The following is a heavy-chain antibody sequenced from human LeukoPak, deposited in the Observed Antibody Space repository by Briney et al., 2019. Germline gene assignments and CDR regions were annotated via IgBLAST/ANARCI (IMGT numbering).Heavy chain of an antibody. CDR3: ATYYYDSSGYYSFDY. D-gene: IGHD3-22*01. CDR2: IIPIFGTA. V-gene: IGHV1-69*13. J-gene: IGHJ4*02. Sequence: ASVEVSCKASGGTFSSYAISWVRQAPGQGLEWMGGIIPIFGTANYAQKFQGRVTITADESTSTAYMELSSLRSEDTAVYYCATYYYDSSGYYSFDYWGQGTLVTVSS. CDR1: GGTFSSYA.